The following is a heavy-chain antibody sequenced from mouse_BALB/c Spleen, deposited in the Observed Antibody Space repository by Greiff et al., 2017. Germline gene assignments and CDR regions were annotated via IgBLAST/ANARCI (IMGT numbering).Heavy chain of an antibody. J-gene: IGHJ4*01. D-gene: IGHD1-1*01. CDR1: GFSLTSYG. CDR3: AYGSSFYAMDY. Sequence: VQLKESGPGLVAPSQSLSITCTVSGFSLTSYGVHWVRQPPGKGLEWLGVIWAGGSTNYNSALMSRLSISKDNSKSQVFLKMNSLQTDDTAMYYCAYGSSFYAMDYWGQGTSVTVSS. CDR2: IWAGGST. V-gene: IGHV2-9*02.